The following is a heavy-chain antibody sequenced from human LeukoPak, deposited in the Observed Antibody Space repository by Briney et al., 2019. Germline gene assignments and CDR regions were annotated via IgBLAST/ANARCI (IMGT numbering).Heavy chain of an antibody. CDR2: IGGSDGTT. CDR3: ARRNAAYGPFDP. Sequence: GGSLRFSCAASGFTFSSYAMNWVRQAPGKGLEWVSIIGGSDGTTYYADSVKGRFTISRDNFQNTLYLQMNSLRAEDTAVYYCARRNAAYGPFDPWGQGTLVTVSS. V-gene: IGHV3-23*01. CDR1: GFTFSSYA. D-gene: IGHD3-10*01. J-gene: IGHJ5*02.